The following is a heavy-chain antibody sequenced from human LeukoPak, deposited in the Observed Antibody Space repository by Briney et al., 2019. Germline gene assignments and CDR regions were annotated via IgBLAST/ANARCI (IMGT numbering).Heavy chain of an antibody. CDR3: ARGQRLRQQPVGVFYYMDV. CDR2: ISAHNGNT. V-gene: IGHV1-18*01. Sequence: ASVKVSCKASGYTFTSYGISWVRQAPGQGLEWMGWISAHNGNTNYAQKLQGRVTMTTDTSTSTAYMELRSLRSDDTAVYYCARGQRLRQQPVGVFYYMDVWGKGTTVTVSS. CDR1: GYTFTSYG. J-gene: IGHJ6*03. D-gene: IGHD6-13*01.